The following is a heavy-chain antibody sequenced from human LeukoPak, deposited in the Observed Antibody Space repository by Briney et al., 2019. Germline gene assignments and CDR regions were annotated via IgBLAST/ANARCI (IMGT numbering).Heavy chain of an antibody. CDR3: ARDQWLDY. D-gene: IGHD6-19*01. CDR2: IGTSGNTI. V-gene: IGHV3-48*01. CDR1: GFTFSGYI. J-gene: IGHJ4*02. Sequence: GGSLRLSCAASGFTFSGYIMNWVRQAPGKGLEWVSFIGTSGNTIYYADSVKGRFTVSRDNAKNSLYLQMNSLRAEDTAVYYCARDQWLDYWGRGTLVAVSS.